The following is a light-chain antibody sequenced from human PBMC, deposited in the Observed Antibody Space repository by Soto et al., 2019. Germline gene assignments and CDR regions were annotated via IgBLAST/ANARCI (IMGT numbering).Light chain of an antibody. J-gene: IGKJ2*01. CDR1: QSVSSL. V-gene: IGKV3-15*01. CDR2: DTS. CDR3: QQYNIWPYT. Sequence: IVLTQSPATLSVSPGERATLSCRASQSVSSLLARYQQKPRQAPRRLIYDTSTRATGIPARFSGSGSGTDFTLTISSLQSEDFAIYYCQQYNIWPYTFGQGTKLEIK.